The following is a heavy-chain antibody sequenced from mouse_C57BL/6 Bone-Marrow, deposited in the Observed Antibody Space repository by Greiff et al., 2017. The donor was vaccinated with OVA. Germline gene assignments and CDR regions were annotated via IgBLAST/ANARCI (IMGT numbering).Heavy chain of an antibody. V-gene: IGHV5-4*01. Sequence: EVHLVESGGGLVKPGGSLKLSCAASGFTFSSYAMSWVRQTPEKRLEWVATISDGGSYTYYPDNVKGRFTISRANAKNNLYLQMSHLKSEDTAMYYCAREDYGNYVPYFDYWGQGTTLTVSS. CDR3: AREDYGNYVPYFDY. D-gene: IGHD2-1*01. CDR2: ISDGGSYT. CDR1: GFTFSSYA. J-gene: IGHJ2*01.